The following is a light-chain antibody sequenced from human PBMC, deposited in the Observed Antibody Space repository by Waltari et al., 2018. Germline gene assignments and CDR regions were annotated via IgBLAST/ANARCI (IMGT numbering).Light chain of an antibody. Sequence: QSVLAQPPPVSGAPGQRVAISCTGSSPNIGASSDVTWYQQLPGTAPKLLIYGTFNRPSGVPDRFSGSKSGASASLAITGLQGGDEADYYCQSYDSSLRGWVFGGGTKLTVL. CDR1: SPNIGASSD. V-gene: IGLV1-40*01. CDR3: QSYDSSLRGWV. CDR2: GTF. J-gene: IGLJ3*02.